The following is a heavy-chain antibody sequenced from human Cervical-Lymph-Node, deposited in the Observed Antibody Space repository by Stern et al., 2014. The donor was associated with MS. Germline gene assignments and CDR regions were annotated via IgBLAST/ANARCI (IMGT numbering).Heavy chain of an antibody. CDR2: IGSAGDT. J-gene: IGHJ6*02. CDR3: ARAAYSSGWFHYGTDV. Sequence: EMQLVESGGGLVQPGGSLRLSCVASGFTFGNYDMQWVRQPPGKGLEWVSAIGSAGDTYYAGSVKGRFTISRENAKNSMYLQMNSLTGGDTAVYYCARAAYSSGWFHYGTDVWGQGTTVTVSS. D-gene: IGHD6-19*01. CDR1: GFTFGNYD. V-gene: IGHV3-13*01.